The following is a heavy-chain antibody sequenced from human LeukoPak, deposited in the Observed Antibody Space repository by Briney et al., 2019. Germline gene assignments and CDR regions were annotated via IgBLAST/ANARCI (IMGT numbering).Heavy chain of an antibody. Sequence: GGSLRLSCAASGFTFSSYGMHWVRQAPGKGLEWVAVIWYDGSNKYYADSVKGRFTISRDNSKNTLYLQMNSLRAEDTAVYYCASEMKNYDYRLGELSMWGQGTLVTVSS. J-gene: IGHJ4*02. D-gene: IGHD3-16*02. V-gene: IGHV3-33*01. CDR2: IWYDGSNK. CDR3: ASEMKNYDYRLGELSM. CDR1: GFTFSSYG.